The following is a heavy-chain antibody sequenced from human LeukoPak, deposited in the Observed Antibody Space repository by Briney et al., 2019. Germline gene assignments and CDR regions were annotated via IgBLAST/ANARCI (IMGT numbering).Heavy chain of an antibody. V-gene: IGHV3-21*04. D-gene: IGHD3-10*01. CDR2: ISPDSNYK. Sequence: GGSLRLSCAASGFTFSTYSMNWLRLAPGKGLEWVSSISPDSNYKYYVDSVKGRFTISRDNAKSSLYLQMNSLRAEDTAVYYCAKDGGVYYYYMDVWGKGTTVTVSS. J-gene: IGHJ6*03. CDR1: GFTFSTYS. CDR3: AKDGGVYYYYMDV.